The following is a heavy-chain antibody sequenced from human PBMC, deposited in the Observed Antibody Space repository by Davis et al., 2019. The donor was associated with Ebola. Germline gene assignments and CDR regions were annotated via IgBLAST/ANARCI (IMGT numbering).Heavy chain of an antibody. CDR1: GFTVSSNY. J-gene: IGHJ6*02. CDR3: AGCRLRGYYYGMDV. Sequence: GESLKISCAASGFTVSSNYMSWVRQAPGKGLEWVSVIYSGGSTYYADSVKGRFTISRHNSKNTLYLQMNSLRAEDTAVYYCAGCRLRGYYYGMDVWGQGTTVTVSS. D-gene: IGHD4-17*01. V-gene: IGHV3-53*04. CDR2: IYSGGST.